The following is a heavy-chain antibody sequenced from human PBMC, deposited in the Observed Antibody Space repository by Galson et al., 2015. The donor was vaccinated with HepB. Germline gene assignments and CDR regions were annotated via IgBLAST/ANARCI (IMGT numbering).Heavy chain of an antibody. CDR1: GFTFSSYG. D-gene: IGHD3-3*01. CDR3: AKDFWSGYYLLNYFDY. V-gene: IGHV3-30*18. J-gene: IGHJ4*02. CDR2: ISYDGSNK. Sequence: SLRLSCAASGFTFSSYGMHWVRQAPGKGLEWVAVISYDGSNKYYADSVKGRFTISRDNSKNTLYLQMNSLRAEDTAVYYCAKDFWSGYYLLNYFDYWGQGTLVTVSS.